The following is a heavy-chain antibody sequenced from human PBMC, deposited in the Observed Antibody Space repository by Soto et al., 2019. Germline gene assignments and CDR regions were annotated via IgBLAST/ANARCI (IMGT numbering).Heavy chain of an antibody. J-gene: IGHJ4*02. D-gene: IGHD1-7*01. CDR2: IYTSGST. V-gene: IGHV4-4*07. CDR1: GCSSSSYY. Sequence: PSETLSLTCTGSGCSSSSYYWSWIRQPAGKGLEWIGRIYTSGSTNYNPSLKSRVTMSVDTSKNQFSLKLSSVTAADTAVYYCARGYGNYVFDYWGQGTLVTVSS. CDR3: ARGYGNYVFDY.